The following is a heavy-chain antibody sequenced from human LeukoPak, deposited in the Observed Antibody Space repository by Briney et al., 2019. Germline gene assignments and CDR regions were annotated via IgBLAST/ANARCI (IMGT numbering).Heavy chain of an antibody. CDR2: ISGSGGST. V-gene: IGHV3-23*01. CDR1: GFTFSSYA. Sequence: PGGSLRLSCAASGFTFSSYAMSWVRQAPGKGLEWVSAISGSGGSTYYADSVKGRFTISRDNSKNTLYLQMNSLRAEDTAVYYCAKEYTGSFSPFPSNFDSWGQGTLVTVSS. D-gene: IGHD1-26*01. J-gene: IGHJ4*02. CDR3: AKEYTGSFSPFPSNFDS.